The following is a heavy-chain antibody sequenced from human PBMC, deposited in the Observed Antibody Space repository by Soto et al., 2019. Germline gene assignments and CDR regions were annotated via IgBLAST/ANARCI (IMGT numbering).Heavy chain of an antibody. CDR2: ISGSGGST. D-gene: IGHD3-3*01. Sequence: GGSLRLSCAASGFTFSSYAMSWVRQAPGKGLEWVSAISGSGGSTYYADSVKGRFTISRDNSKNTLYLQMNSLRAEDTAVYYCAKQRSDFWSGYYFAYWGQGTLVTVSS. V-gene: IGHV3-23*01. J-gene: IGHJ4*02. CDR3: AKQRSDFWSGYYFAY. CDR1: GFTFSSYA.